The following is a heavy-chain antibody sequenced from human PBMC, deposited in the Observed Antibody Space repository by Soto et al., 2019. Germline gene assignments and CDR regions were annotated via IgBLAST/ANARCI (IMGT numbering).Heavy chain of an antibody. V-gene: IGHV1-18*01. CDR2: ISAYNGNT. D-gene: IGHD3-3*01. J-gene: IGHJ4*02. CDR1: GYTFTSYG. Sequence: ASVKVSCKASGYTFTSYGISWVRQAPGQGLEWMGWISAYNGNTNYAQMLQGRVTMTTDTSTSTAYMELRSLRSDDTAVYYCARDRTRAYDFWSGCSAYWGRGTLVTVSS. CDR3: ARDRTRAYDFWSGCSAY.